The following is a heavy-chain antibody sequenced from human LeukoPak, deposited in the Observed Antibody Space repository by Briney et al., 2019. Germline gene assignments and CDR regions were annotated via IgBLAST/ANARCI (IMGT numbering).Heavy chain of an antibody. CDR2: IWYDGSKN. D-gene: IGHD3-3*01. Sequence: PGGSLRLSCAASGFTFRNYGMHWVRQAPGKGLEWVANIWYDGSKNYYADSVKGRFTISRDNFNNMLYLQMNSLRSEDTAVYYCASVLRFLEWIPYYFDYWGQGTLVTVSS. CDR3: ASVLRFLEWIPYYFDY. V-gene: IGHV3-30*02. CDR1: GFTFRNYG. J-gene: IGHJ4*02.